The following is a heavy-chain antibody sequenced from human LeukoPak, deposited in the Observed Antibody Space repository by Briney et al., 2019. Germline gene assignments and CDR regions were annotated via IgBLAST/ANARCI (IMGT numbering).Heavy chain of an antibody. D-gene: IGHD3-16*01. CDR2: IKQDGGEE. J-gene: IGHJ4*02. CDR3: ARLLKTYDYVWGGYGFDY. V-gene: IGHV3-7*01. CDR1: GFTFSSYW. Sequence: GGSLRLSCAASGFTFSSYWMSWVRQAPGKGLEWVANIKQDGGEEYYVDSMKGRFTISRDNAKNSLYLQMNSLRAEDTAVYYCARLLKTYDYVWGGYGFDYWGQGTLVTVSS.